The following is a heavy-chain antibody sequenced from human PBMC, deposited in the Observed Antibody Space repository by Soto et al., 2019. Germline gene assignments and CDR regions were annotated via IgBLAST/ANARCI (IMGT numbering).Heavy chain of an antibody. J-gene: IGHJ4*02. CDR2: ISSSSCYT. Sequence: GESLKISCAASGFTFSDYYMSWIRQAPGKGLEWVSYISSSSCYTNYADSVKGRFTISRDNAKNSLYLQMNSLRAEDTAVYYCARGIVGATAYFDYWGQGTLVTVSS. V-gene: IGHV3-11*06. CDR3: ARGIVGATAYFDY. D-gene: IGHD1-26*01. CDR1: GFTFSDYY.